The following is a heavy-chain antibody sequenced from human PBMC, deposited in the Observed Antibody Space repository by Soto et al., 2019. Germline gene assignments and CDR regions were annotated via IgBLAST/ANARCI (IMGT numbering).Heavy chain of an antibody. Sequence: QVQLVESGGGVVQPGRSLRLSCAASGFTFSSYGMHWVRQAPGKGLEWVAVIWYDGSNKYYADSVKGRFTISRDNSKNTLYLQMNSLRAEDTAVYYCAREFDYDILTGYYSHYYGMDVWGQGTTVTVSS. V-gene: IGHV3-33*01. D-gene: IGHD3-9*01. CDR3: AREFDYDILTGYYSHYYGMDV. CDR1: GFTFSSYG. CDR2: IWYDGSNK. J-gene: IGHJ6*02.